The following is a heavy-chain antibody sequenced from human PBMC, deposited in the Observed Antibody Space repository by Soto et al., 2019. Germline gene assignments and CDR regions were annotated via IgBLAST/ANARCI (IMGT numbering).Heavy chain of an antibody. J-gene: IGHJ6*02. Sequence: QVQLVQSGAEVKKPGASVKVSCKASGYTFTSYGISWVRQAPGQGLEWMGWISAYNGNTNYAQKLQGRVTMTTDTSTRTAEMELRSLRSDNTAVYYCARDRPGRLWFRELLYIPDDPRESGYGMDVWGQGTTVTVSS. V-gene: IGHV1-18*01. CDR3: ARDRPGRLWFRELLYIPDDPRESGYGMDV. CDR1: GYTFTSYG. D-gene: IGHD3-10*01. CDR2: ISAYNGNT.